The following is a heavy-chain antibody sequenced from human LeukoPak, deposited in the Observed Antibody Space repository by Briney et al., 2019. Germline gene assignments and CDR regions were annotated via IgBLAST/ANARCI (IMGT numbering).Heavy chain of an antibody. CDR1: GYTFTGYY. J-gene: IGHJ4*02. CDR2: INPNSGGT. Sequence: ASVKVSCKASGYTFTGYYMHWVRQAPGQGLEWMGRINPNSGGTNYAQKFQGRVTMTRDSSISTAYMELSRLRSDDTAVYYCAQTEGYCGGGSCYARDYWGQGTLVTVSS. CDR3: AQTEGYCGGGSCYARDY. D-gene: IGHD2-15*01. V-gene: IGHV1-2*06.